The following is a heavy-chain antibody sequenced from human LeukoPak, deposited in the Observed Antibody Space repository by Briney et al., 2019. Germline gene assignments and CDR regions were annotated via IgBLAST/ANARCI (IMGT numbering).Heavy chain of an antibody. J-gene: IGHJ4*02. Sequence: ASVKVSCKASGYTFTGYYMHWVRQAPGQGLEWMGWINPNSGGTNYAQKFQGRVTMTRDTSISTAYMELNSLRSDDTAIYYCARDQAYTSTWSDYWGQGTLVTVSS. CDR1: GYTFTGYY. V-gene: IGHV1-2*02. CDR3: ARDQAYTSTWSDY. D-gene: IGHD6-13*01. CDR2: INPNSGGT.